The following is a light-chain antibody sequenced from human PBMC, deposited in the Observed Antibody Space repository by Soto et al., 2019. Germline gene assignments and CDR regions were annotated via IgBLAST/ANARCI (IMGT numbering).Light chain of an antibody. CDR3: QQYGSSPLVT. CDR1: QRVSSSY. V-gene: IGKV3-20*01. Sequence: EIVLTQSPGTLSLSPGERATLSCRASQRVSSSYLAWYQQKPGLAPRLLIYGASSRATGVPDRFSGSGSGTDFTLLISRLEPEDFAVYYCQQYGSSPLVTFGQGTRLEIK. CDR2: GAS. J-gene: IGKJ5*01.